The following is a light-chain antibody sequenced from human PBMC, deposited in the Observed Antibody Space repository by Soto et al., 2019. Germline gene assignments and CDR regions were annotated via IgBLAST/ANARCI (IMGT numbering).Light chain of an antibody. CDR3: QQYGSSPWT. Sequence: EIVLTQSQDTRALSPGERATLSCRAVRSVSSYLAWYQQKPGQAPRLLIYGASNRATGIPDRFSGSGSGTDFTLTISRLEPEDFAVYYCQQYGSSPWTFGQGTKVDIK. CDR1: RSVSSY. V-gene: IGKV3-20*01. J-gene: IGKJ1*01. CDR2: GAS.